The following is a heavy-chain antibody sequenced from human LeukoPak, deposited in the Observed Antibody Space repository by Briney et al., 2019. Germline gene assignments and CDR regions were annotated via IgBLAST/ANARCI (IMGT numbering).Heavy chain of an antibody. CDR2: ISSSGSTI. CDR3: ARENAPRYDSSGSDAFDI. V-gene: IGHV3-11*01. D-gene: IGHD3-22*01. CDR1: GFTFSDYY. J-gene: IGHJ3*02. Sequence: GGSLRLSCAASGFTFSDYYRSWIRQAPGKGREWVSYISSSGSTIYYADSVGGRFTISRDNAKNSLYLQMNSLRAEDTAVYYCARENAPRYDSSGSDAFDIWGQGTMVTVSS.